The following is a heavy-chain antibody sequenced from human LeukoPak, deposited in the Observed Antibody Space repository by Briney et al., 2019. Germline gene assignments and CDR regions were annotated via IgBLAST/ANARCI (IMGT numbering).Heavy chain of an antibody. J-gene: IGHJ1*01. Sequence: GGSLRLSCAASGFTLNNAWMSWVRQAPGKGLEWLGRIKRETDGGTIDYAAPVTGRFTISRDDSRNTLYLQMDSLKIEDTAVYYCTTDRYYDNSELQFQHWGQGTLVTVSS. CDR2: IKRETDGGTI. CDR3: TTDRYYDNSELQFQH. D-gene: IGHD3-22*01. CDR1: GFTLNNAW. V-gene: IGHV3-15*01.